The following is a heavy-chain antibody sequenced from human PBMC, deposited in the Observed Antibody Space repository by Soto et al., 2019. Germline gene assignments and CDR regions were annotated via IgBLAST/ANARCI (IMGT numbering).Heavy chain of an antibody. V-gene: IGHV3-30*18. CDR1: GFTFSSYG. Sequence: GGPLRLSCAASGFTFSSYGMHWVRQAPGKGLEWVAVISYDGSNKYYADSVKGRFTISRDNSKNTLYLQMNSLRAEDTAVYYCAKERRSPVTVNDYWGQGTLVTVSS. CDR2: ISYDGSNK. CDR3: AKERRSPVTVNDY. J-gene: IGHJ4*02. D-gene: IGHD4-4*01.